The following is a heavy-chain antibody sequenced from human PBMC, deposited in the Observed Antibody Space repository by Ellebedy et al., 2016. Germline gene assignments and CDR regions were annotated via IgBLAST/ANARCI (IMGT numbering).Heavy chain of an antibody. CDR1: GFTFSNYW. D-gene: IGHD3-10*01. J-gene: IGHJ4*02. V-gene: IGHV3-74*01. Sequence: GGSLRLSCAASGFTFSNYWMHWVRQVSGKGLVWVSRINPDGSSASYADSVEGRFTISRDNAKNTLYLQMNSLRVEDTAVYYCARAKAGTGSSDYWGQGTLVTVSS. CDR3: ARAKAGTGSSDY. CDR2: INPDGSSA.